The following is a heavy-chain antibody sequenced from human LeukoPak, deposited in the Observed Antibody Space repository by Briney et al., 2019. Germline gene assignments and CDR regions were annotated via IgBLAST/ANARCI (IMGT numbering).Heavy chain of an antibody. CDR3: ARRGQEGPAASPYYYDSMDV. CDR1: GYSFTSYW. J-gene: IGHJ6*02. D-gene: IGHD2-2*01. Sequence: GESLKISCKGSGYSFTSYWIGWVRQMPGKGLGWMGIIYPGDSDTRYSPSFQGQVTISADKSISTAYLQGSSLRASDTAIYYCARRGQEGPAASPYYYDSMDVWGQGTTVTVSS. V-gene: IGHV5-51*01. CDR2: IYPGDSDT.